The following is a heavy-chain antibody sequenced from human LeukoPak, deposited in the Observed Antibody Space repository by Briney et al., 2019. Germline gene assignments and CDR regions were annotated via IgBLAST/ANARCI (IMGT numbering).Heavy chain of an antibody. J-gene: IGHJ6*02. D-gene: IGHD3-22*01. Sequence: ASLRLSCAASGFTFSNYGMNWVRQAPGKGLEWFSFISSSSSYIYYADSVKGRFTISRDNAKNSLYLQMNSLRAEDTAVYYCARDTGEDDSSGYYYYWYGMDVWGQGTTVTVSS. CDR3: ARDTGEDDSSGYYYYWYGMDV. CDR1: GFTFSNYG. CDR2: ISSSSSYI. V-gene: IGHV3-21*01.